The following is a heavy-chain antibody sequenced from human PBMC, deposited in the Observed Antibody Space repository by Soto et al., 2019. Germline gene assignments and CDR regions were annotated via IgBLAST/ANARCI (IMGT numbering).Heavy chain of an antibody. CDR1: GFTFSDYY. D-gene: IGHD3-22*01. CDR3: ATYYHDSSGYYYFAY. J-gene: IGHJ4*02. Sequence: QVQLVESGGGLVKPGGSLRLSCAASGFTFSDYYMSWIRQAPGKGLEWVSYVGRSGTYTNYADSVKGRFTISRDNAKNSLYLQMNSLRAEDTAVYYCATYYHDSSGYYYFAYWGQGTLVTVSS. V-gene: IGHV3-11*06. CDR2: VGRSGTYT.